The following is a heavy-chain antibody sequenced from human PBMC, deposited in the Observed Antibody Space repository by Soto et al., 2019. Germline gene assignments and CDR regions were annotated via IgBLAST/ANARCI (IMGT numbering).Heavy chain of an antibody. J-gene: IGHJ4*02. CDR1: GFTFDSYA. Sequence: GGSLRLSCAASGFTFDSYAMSWVRQAPGKGLEWVSAISGIGGTTYYADSVKGRFTISRDNSKNTLYLQMNSLRAEDTAVYYCAREYSSAWKTFDYWGQGTQVTVSS. CDR3: AREYSSAWKTFDY. CDR2: ISGIGGTT. V-gene: IGHV3-23*01. D-gene: IGHD6-19*01.